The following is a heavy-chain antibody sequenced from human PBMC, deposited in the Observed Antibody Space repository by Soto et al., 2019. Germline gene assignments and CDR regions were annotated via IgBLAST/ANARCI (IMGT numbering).Heavy chain of an antibody. CDR1: GFTFSSYS. D-gene: IGHD3-10*01. Sequence: SCAASGFTFSSYSMNWVRQAPGKGLEWVSSISSSSSYIYYADSVKGRFTISRDNAKNSLYLQMNSLRAEDTAVYYCAVYGSGRYGMDVWGQGTTVTVSS. CDR2: ISSSSSYI. J-gene: IGHJ6*02. CDR3: AVYGSGRYGMDV. V-gene: IGHV3-21*01.